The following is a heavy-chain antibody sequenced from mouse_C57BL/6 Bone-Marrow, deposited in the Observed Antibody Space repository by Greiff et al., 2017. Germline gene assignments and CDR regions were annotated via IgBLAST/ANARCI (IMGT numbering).Heavy chain of an antibody. Sequence: QVQLQQSGAELVRPGASVTLSCKASGYTFTDYEMHWVKQTPVHGLEWIGAIDPETGGTAYNQKFTGKAILTADKSSSTAYMELRSLTSEDSAVYYCTRSARGFDYWGQGTTLTVSS. V-gene: IGHV1-15*01. CDR2: IDPETGGT. J-gene: IGHJ2*01. CDR1: GYTFTDYE. D-gene: IGHD3-1*01. CDR3: TRSARGFDY.